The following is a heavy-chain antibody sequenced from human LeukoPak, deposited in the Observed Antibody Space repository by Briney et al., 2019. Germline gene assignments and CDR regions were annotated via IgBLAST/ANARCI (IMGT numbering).Heavy chain of an antibody. J-gene: IGHJ4*02. D-gene: IGHD3-10*01. CDR2: INPNSGGR. CDR3: ASAGWFGESDYCDY. Sequence: ASVKVSCKASGYTFTGYYMHWVRQAPGQGLEWMGRINPNSGGRNYAQKFQGRVTMTRDTSISTAYMELSSLRCDDTAVYYCASAGWFGESDYCDYWGQGTLVTVSS. CDR1: GYTFTGYY. V-gene: IGHV1-2*06.